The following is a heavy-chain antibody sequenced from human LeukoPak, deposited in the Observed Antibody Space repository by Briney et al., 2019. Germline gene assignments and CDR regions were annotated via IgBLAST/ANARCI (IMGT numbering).Heavy chain of an antibody. CDR1: GYTFTSYY. V-gene: IGHV1-46*01. D-gene: IGHD4-23*01. CDR2: INPSGGST. J-gene: IGHJ3*02. CDR3: ARTLSTTVVTLDAFDI. Sequence: ASVKVSCKGSGYTFTSYYMHWVRQAPGQGLEWMGIINPSGGSTSYAQKFQGRVTMTRDTSTSTVYMELSSLRSEDTAVYYCARTLSTTVVTLDAFDIWGQGTMVTVSS.